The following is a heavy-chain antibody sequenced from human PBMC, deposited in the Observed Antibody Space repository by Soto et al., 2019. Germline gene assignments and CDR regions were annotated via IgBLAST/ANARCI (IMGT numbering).Heavy chain of an antibody. CDR3: AKAGAVAATSYYMDV. Sequence: GGSLRLSCAASGFTFDDYAMHWVRQAPGKGLEWVSGISWNSGSIGYADSVKGRFTISRDNAKNSLYLQMDSLRAEDTALYYCAKAGAVAATSYYMDVWGKGTTVTVSS. J-gene: IGHJ6*03. V-gene: IGHV3-9*01. CDR1: GFTFDDYA. CDR2: ISWNSGSI. D-gene: IGHD2-15*01.